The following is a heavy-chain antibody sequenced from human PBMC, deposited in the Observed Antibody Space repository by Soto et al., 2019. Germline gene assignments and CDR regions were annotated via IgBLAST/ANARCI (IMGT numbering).Heavy chain of an antibody. V-gene: IGHV3-33*05. D-gene: IGHD3-16*01. CDR2: TSYDGSNN. CDR1: GFTFRSYV. CDR3: ARWGTTGGLDV. J-gene: IGHJ4*01. Sequence: QVQLVESGGGVVQPGTSLRLSCVGSGFTFRSYVIHWVRQAPGKGLEWVALTSYDGSNNFYGDSVKGRFTISRHNSRNTVELQLDSLIFEETALYYCARWGTTGGLDVWGPGTLVSVSS.